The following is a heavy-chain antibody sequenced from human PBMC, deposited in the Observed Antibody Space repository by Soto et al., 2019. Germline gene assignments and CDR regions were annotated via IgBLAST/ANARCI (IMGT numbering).Heavy chain of an antibody. D-gene: IGHD2-15*01. CDR2: IWYDGSNK. CDR1: GFTFSSYG. V-gene: IGHV3-33*01. CDR3: ARAPYCSGGSCYAIGWFDP. Sequence: QVQLVESGGGVVQPGRSLRLSCAASGFTFSSYGMHWVRQAPGKGLEWVAVIWYDGSNKYYADSVKGRFTISRDNSKNTLYLQMNSLRAEDTAVYYCARAPYCSGGSCYAIGWFDPWGQGTLVTVSS. J-gene: IGHJ5*02.